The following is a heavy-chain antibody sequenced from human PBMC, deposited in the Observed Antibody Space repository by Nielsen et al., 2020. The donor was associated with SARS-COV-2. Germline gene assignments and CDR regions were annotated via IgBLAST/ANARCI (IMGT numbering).Heavy chain of an antibody. CDR2: IYYSGST. CDR1: GGSISSSSYY. Sequence: SETLSLTSTVSGGSISSSSYYWGWIRQPPGKGLEWIGSIYYSGSTYYNPSLKSRVTISVDTSKNQFSLKLSSVTAADTAVYYCARGAVVVDDAFDIWGQGTMVTVSS. J-gene: IGHJ3*02. CDR3: ARGAVVVDDAFDI. D-gene: IGHD3-22*01. V-gene: IGHV4-39*07.